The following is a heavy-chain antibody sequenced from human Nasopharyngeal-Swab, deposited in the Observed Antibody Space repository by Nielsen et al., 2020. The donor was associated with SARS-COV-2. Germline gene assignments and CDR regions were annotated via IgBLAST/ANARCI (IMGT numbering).Heavy chain of an antibody. CDR2: IVVGSGNT. D-gene: IGHD3-16*02. V-gene: IGHV1-58*02. CDR3: AAVLGSYGSI. CDR1: GFMFTSSA. Sequence: SVRVYCKASGFMFTSSAMQWVRQARGQRLEWIGWIVVGSGNTNYAQKFQERVTITRDMSTSTAYMELSSLRSEDTAVYYCAAVLGSYGSIWGQGTLVTVSS. J-gene: IGHJ4*02.